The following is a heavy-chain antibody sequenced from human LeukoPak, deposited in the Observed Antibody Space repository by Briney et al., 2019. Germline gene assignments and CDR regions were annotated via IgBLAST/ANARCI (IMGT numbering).Heavy chain of an antibody. CDR2: IYTSGST. J-gene: IGHJ6*03. D-gene: IGHD2-15*01. CDR1: GGSISSYY. V-gene: IGHV4-4*07. CDR3: ARDLAVDYYYYMDV. Sequence: SETLSLTCTVSGGSISSYYWSWIRQPAGKGLEWIGRIYTSGSTNYNPSLKSRVTMSVDTSKNQFSLKLSSVTAADTAVCYCARDLAVDYYYYMDVWGKGTTVTISS.